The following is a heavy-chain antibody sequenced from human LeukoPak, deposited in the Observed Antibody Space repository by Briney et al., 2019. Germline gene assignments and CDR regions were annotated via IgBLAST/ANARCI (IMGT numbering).Heavy chain of an antibody. CDR2: ISSSSSYI. CDR3: ARAERAVAGIPPTFDY. V-gene: IGHV3-21*01. D-gene: IGHD6-19*01. J-gene: IGHJ4*02. Sequence: GGSLRLSCAASGFTFSSYSMNWVRQAPGKGLEWVSSISSSSSYIYYADSVKGRFTISRDNAKNSLYLQMNSLRAEDTAVYYCARAERAVAGIPPTFDYWGQGTLVTVSS. CDR1: GFTFSSYS.